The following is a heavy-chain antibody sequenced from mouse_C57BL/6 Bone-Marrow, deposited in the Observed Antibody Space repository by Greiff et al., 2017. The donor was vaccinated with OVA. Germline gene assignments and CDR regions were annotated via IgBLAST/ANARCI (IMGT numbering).Heavy chain of an antibody. V-gene: IGHV14-4*01. CDR2: IDPENGDT. J-gene: IGHJ3*01. CDR3: TPHGSSPWFAY. Sequence: VQLQQSGAELVRPGASVKLSCTASGFNIKDDYMHWVKQRPEQGLEWIGWIDPENGDTEYASKFQGKATITADTSSNTAYLHLSSLTSEDTAVYYCTPHGSSPWFAYWGQGTLVTVSA. CDR1: GFNIKDDY. D-gene: IGHD1-1*01.